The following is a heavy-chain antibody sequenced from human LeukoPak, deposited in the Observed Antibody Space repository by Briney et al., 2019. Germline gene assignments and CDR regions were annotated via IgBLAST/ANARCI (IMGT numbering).Heavy chain of an antibody. J-gene: IGHJ5*02. CDR2: IRYDGSNK. CDR3: AREQMTTISNWFDP. D-gene: IGHD2-21*02. Sequence: PGGSLRLSCAASGFTFSSYGMHWVRQAPGKGLEWAAFIRYDGSNKYYADSVKGRFTISRDNSKNTLYLQMGSLRAEDMAVYYCAREQMTTISNWFDPWGQGTLVTVSS. V-gene: IGHV3-30*02. CDR1: GFTFSSYG.